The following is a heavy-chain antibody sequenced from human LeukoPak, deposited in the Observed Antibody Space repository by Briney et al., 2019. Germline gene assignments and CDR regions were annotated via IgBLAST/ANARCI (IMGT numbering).Heavy chain of an antibody. J-gene: IGHJ4*02. V-gene: IGHV4-39*01. D-gene: IGHD2-21*02. CDR1: GGSISSSGYY. CDR2: IYYSGTT. Sequence: SETLSLTCTVSGGSISSSGYYWGWIRQPSGKGLEWIGNIYYSGTTYYNPSLKSRVTISVDTSETQFSLKLSSVTAADTAVYYCARHGGDWTFDYWGQGTLVTVSS. CDR3: ARHGGDWTFDY.